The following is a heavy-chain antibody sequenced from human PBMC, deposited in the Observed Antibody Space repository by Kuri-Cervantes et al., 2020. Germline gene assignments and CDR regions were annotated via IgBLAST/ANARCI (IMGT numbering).Heavy chain of an antibody. J-gene: IGHJ6*03. CDR2: MNPNSGNT. CDR1: GGTFSSYA. V-gene: IGHV1-8*02. Sequence: ASVKVSCKASGGTFSSYAINWVRQATGQGLEWMGRMNPNSGNTGYAQKFQGRVTMTRNTSISTAYMELSSLRSEDTAVYYCARASGPLYYYDSSGYSGGYYYMDVWGKGTTVTVSS. D-gene: IGHD3-22*01. CDR3: ARASGPLYYYDSSGYSGGYYYMDV.